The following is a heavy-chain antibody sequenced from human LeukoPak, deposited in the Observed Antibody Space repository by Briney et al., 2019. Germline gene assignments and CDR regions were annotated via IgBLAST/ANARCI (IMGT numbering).Heavy chain of an antibody. Sequence: PGGSLRLSCEASGFTFSMHWMQWVRQTPGKGLVWVSHINKDGSNTNDADSVKGRFTISRDNAKNTLYLEMNGLRPEDTAIYHCARGFNYFDFWGQGTLVTVSS. J-gene: IGHJ4*02. CDR1: GFTFSMHW. V-gene: IGHV3-74*01. CDR2: INKDGSNT. CDR3: ARGFNYFDF.